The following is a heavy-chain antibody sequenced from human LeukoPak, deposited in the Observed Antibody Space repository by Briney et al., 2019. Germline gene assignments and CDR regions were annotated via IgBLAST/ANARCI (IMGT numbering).Heavy chain of an antibody. CDR1: GFTFSGSA. Sequence: GGSLKLSCAASGFTFSGSAMHWVRQASGKGLEWVGRIRSKANNYATTYAASVNGRFTISRDDSKNTAYLQMNSLKIEDTAVYYCTTDTILRGWGQGTLVTVSS. J-gene: IGHJ4*02. CDR3: TTDTILRG. D-gene: IGHD3-10*01. CDR2: IRSKANNYAT. V-gene: IGHV3-73*01.